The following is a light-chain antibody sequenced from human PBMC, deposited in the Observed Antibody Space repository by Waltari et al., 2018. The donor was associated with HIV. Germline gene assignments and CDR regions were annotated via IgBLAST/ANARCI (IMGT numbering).Light chain of an antibody. CDR2: GAS. CDR3: QQYGSFPLT. CDR1: QSVNNNF. J-gene: IGKJ4*01. Sequence: ENVLTQSPGSLSLSPRERATVSCRASQSVNNNFLGWYQQKPGQAPRLLIYGASRRATGIPDRFSGSGSGTDFSLTISRLEPEDSAVYFCQQYGSFPLTFGGGTKVEIK. V-gene: IGKV3-20*01.